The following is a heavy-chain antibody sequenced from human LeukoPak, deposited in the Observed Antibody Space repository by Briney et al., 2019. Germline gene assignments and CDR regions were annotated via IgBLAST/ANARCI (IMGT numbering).Heavy chain of an antibody. CDR3: ARVRVVTALGYFDY. Sequence: GGSLRLSCAASGFTFSSYEMNWVRQAPGKGLEWVSSISSSSSYIYYADSVKGRFTISRDNAKNSLYLQMNSLRAEDTAVYYCARVRVVTALGYFDYWGQGTLVTVSS. J-gene: IGHJ4*02. V-gene: IGHV3-21*01. CDR1: GFTFSSYE. CDR2: ISSSSSYI. D-gene: IGHD2-21*02.